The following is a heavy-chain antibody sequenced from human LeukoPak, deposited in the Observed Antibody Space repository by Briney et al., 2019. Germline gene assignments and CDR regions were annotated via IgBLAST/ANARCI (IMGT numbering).Heavy chain of an antibody. CDR3: ARDQRGYYGSGSYGEYYMDV. J-gene: IGHJ6*03. CDR1: RFTFSSYS. V-gene: IGHV3-21*01. Sequence: PGGSLRLSCAASRFTFSSYSMNWVRQAPGKGLEWVSSISSSSSYIYYADSVKGRFTISRDNAKNSLYLQMNSLRAEDTAVYYCARDQRGYYGSGSYGEYYMDVWGKGTTVTVSS. CDR2: ISSSSSYI. D-gene: IGHD3-10*01.